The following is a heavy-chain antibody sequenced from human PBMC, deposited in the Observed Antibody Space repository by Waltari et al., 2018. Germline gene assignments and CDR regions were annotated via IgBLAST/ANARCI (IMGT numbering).Heavy chain of an antibody. Sequence: QVQLVQSGAEVRKPGASVQVSCQASGYIFTGIYINWVRQAPGQGFEWMGWINPHSGDTNYAQKFRGRITMTRDTAITTAYIELSSLTSDDTAVYYCARGSSRVDFWGQGTLVTVSS. V-gene: IGHV1-2*02. CDR3: ARGSSRVDF. CDR1: GYIFTGIY. D-gene: IGHD2-2*01. CDR2: INPHSGDT. J-gene: IGHJ4*02.